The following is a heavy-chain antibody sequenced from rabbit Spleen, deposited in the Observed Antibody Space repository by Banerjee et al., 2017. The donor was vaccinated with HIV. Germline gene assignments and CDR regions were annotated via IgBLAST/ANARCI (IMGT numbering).Heavy chain of an antibody. CDR1: GFDFSSNLW. Sequence: QEQLVESGGDLVQPEGSLTLTCKASGFDFSSNLWICWVRQAPGKGLEWIACIYSGSGGSTYYASWAKGRFTISKTSSTTVTLQVTSLTAADTATYFCARGGGNGDGYGLWGPGTLVTVS. CDR2: IYSGSGGST. V-gene: IGHV1S45*01. J-gene: IGHJ4*01. D-gene: IGHD6-1*01. CDR3: ARGGGNGDGYGL.